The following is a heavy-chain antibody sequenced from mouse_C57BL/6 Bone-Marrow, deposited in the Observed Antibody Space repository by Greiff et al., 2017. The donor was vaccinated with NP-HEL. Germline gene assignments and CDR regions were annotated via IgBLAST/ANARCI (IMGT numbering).Heavy chain of an antibody. V-gene: IGHV14-4*01. Sequence: DVKLQESGAELVRPGASVKLSCTASGFNIKDDYMHWVKQRPEQGLEWIGWIDPENGDTEYASKFQGKATITADTSSNTAYLQLSSLTSEDTAVYYCTKQYYGSSYGYAMDYWGQGTSVTVSS. D-gene: IGHD1-1*01. CDR2: IDPENGDT. CDR3: TKQYYGSSYGYAMDY. CDR1: GFNIKDDY. J-gene: IGHJ4*01.